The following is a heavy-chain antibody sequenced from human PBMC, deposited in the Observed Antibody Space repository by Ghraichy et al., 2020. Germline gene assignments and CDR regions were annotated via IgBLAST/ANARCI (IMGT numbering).Heavy chain of an antibody. CDR1: GFTFSSYG. J-gene: IGHJ6*02. Sequence: GGSLRLSCAASGFTFSSYGMHWVRQAPGKGLEWVAVISYDGSNKYYADSVKGRFTISRDNSKNTLYLQMNSLRAEDTAVYYCAKDRGTVTLYYYYYYGMDVWGQGTTVTVSS. V-gene: IGHV3-30*18. CDR3: AKDRGTVTLYYYYYYGMDV. CDR2: ISYDGSNK. D-gene: IGHD4-17*01.